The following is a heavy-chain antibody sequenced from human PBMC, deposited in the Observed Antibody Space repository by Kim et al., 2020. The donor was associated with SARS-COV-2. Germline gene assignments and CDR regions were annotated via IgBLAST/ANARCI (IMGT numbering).Heavy chain of an antibody. V-gene: IGHV1-18*01. J-gene: IGHJ5*02. CDR2: NT. CDR3: ARCPEGWFDP. Sequence: NTNYAQKLQGRVTMTTDTSTSTAYMELRSLRSDDTAVYYCARCPEGWFDPWGQGTLVTVSS.